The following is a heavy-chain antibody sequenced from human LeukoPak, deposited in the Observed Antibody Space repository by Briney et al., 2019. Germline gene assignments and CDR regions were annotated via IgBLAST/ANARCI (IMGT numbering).Heavy chain of an antibody. J-gene: IGHJ4*02. V-gene: IGHV3-7*01. D-gene: IGHD6-19*01. CDR3: ARGSSGWYVEYYFDY. Sequence: GGSLRLSCAASGFTFSSYWMSWVRQAPGKGLEWVANIKQDGSEKYYVDSVKGRFTISRDNAKNSLYPQMNSLRAEDTAVYYCARGSSGWYVEYYFDYWGQGTLVTVSS. CDR2: IKQDGSEK. CDR1: GFTFSSYW.